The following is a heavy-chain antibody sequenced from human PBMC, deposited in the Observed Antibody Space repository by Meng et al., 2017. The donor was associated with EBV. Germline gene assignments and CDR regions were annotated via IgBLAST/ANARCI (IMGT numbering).Heavy chain of an antibody. Sequence: VKVVHEESEWKRAGASVKVSCKASGYAVSNYAINWMRQVPGQGLEWMGWINTYRGTATFAQGFTGRFVFSLDTPVTTAHLQISGLKTEDSAVYYCARGVEENGSHYPFDSWGQGTLVTVSS. CDR3: ARGVEENGSHYPFDS. D-gene: IGHD1-1*01. V-gene: IGHV7-4-1*02. CDR2: INTYRGTA. CDR1: GYAVSNYA. J-gene: IGHJ4*02.